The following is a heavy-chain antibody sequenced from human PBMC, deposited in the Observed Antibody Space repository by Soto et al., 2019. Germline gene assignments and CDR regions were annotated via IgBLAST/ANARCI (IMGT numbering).Heavy chain of an antibody. Sequence: PSETLSLTCTVSGGSISSYYWSWIRQPPGKGLEWIGYIYYSGSTNYNPSLKSRVTISVDTSKNQFSLKLSSVTAADTAVYYCARFPGYCSGGSCFDYWGQGTLVTVSS. CDR3: ARFPGYCSGGSCFDY. D-gene: IGHD2-15*01. V-gene: IGHV4-59*01. CDR2: IYYSGST. CDR1: GGSISSYY. J-gene: IGHJ4*02.